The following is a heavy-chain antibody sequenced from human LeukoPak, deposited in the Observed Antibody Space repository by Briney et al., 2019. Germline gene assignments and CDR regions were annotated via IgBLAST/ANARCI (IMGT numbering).Heavy chain of an antibody. D-gene: IGHD3-3*01. V-gene: IGHV4-4*07. Sequence: SETLSLTCTVSGDSISSYYCNWIRQPAGKGLGYIGRIYSTGSTNYNPSLKSRVTMSVDTSKNHFSLKLRSVTAADTAVYYCATTTSILAFDIWGQGTMVTVSS. CDR1: GDSISSYY. CDR2: IYSTGST. J-gene: IGHJ3*02. CDR3: ATTTSILAFDI.